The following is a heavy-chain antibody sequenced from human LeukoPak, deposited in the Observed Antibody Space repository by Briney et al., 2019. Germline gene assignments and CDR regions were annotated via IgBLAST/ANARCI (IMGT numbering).Heavy chain of an antibody. D-gene: IGHD5-18*01. J-gene: IGHJ4*02. Sequence: GASVKVSCKASGGTFSSYAISWVRQAPGQGLEWMGGFDPEDGETIYAQKFQGRVTMTEDTSTDTAYMELSSLRSEDTAVYYCATWLWSRLFDYWGQGTLVTVSS. CDR3: ATWLWSRLFDY. V-gene: IGHV1-24*01. CDR1: GGTFSSYA. CDR2: FDPEDGET.